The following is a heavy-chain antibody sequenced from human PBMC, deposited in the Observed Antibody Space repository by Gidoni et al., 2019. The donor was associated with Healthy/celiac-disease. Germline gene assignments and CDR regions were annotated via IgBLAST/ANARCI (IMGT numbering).Heavy chain of an antibody. CDR1: GGSCSGYY. CDR2: VNHSGST. CDR3: ARCGRLRYFDWTLGDI. J-gene: IGHJ3*02. Sequence: QVQLQQWGAGLLKPSETLSLTCAVYGGSCSGYYWSWIRQPPGKGLEWIGEVNHSGSTNYTPSLKSRVTISVDTSKNQFSLKLSSVTAADTAVYYCARCGRLRYFDWTLGDIWGQGTMVTVSS. V-gene: IGHV4-34*01. D-gene: IGHD3-9*01.